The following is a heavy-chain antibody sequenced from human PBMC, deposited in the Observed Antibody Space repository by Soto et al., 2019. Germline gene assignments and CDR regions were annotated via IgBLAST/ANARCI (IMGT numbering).Heavy chain of an antibody. Sequence: ASVKVSCKASGYTFTGYYMHWVRQAPGQGLEWMGWISAYNGNTNYAQKLQGRVTMTTATSTSTAYMELRSLRSDDTAVYYCARWDSSGYYPTAEYFQHWGQGTLVTVSS. D-gene: IGHD3-22*01. V-gene: IGHV1-18*04. CDR2: ISAYNGNT. CDR1: GYTFTGYY. CDR3: ARWDSSGYYPTAEYFQH. J-gene: IGHJ1*01.